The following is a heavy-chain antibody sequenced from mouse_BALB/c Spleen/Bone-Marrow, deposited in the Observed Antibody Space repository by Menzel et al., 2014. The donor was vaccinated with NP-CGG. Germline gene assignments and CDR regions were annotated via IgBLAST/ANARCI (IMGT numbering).Heavy chain of an antibody. CDR3: ARGLYYGFEGYAMDY. CDR2: ISSGGDT. J-gene: IGHJ4*01. Sequence: EVKLVESGGGLVKPGGSLKLSCAASGFTFNNYAMSWVRQTPDKRLEWVAPISSGGDTFYSDTVKGRFTISGDSARNILYLQMSSLRSEDTALYYCARGLYYGFEGYAMDYWGQGTSVTVSS. CDR1: GFTFNNYA. V-gene: IGHV5-6-5*01. D-gene: IGHD2-2*01.